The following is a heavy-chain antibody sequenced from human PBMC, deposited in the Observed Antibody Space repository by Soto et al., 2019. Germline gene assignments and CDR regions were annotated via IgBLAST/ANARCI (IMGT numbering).Heavy chain of an antibody. V-gene: IGHV1-69*04. Sequence: SVKVSCKASGGTFSSYTISWVRQAPGQGLEWMGRIIPILGIANYAQKFQGRVTITADKSTSTAYMELSSLRSEDTAVYYCARDSGVYYDSSGYYSLPFDYWGQGTLVTVSS. J-gene: IGHJ4*02. D-gene: IGHD3-22*01. CDR2: IIPILGIA. CDR3: ARDSGVYYDSSGYYSLPFDY. CDR1: GGTFSSYT.